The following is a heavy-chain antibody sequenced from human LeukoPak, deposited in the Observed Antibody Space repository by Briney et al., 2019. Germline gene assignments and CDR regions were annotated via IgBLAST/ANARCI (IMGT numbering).Heavy chain of an antibody. CDR1: GFTFSRYW. CDR3: ARDSPIGGFDP. Sequence: GGSLRLSCAASGFTFSRYWMNWIRQAPGKGLEWVANIKDDGSEKYYVDSVKGRFTISRDNAKNSLYLQMNSLRAEDTAVYYCARDSPIGGFDPWGQGTLVTVSS. D-gene: IGHD2/OR15-2a*01. CDR2: IKDDGSEK. J-gene: IGHJ5*02. V-gene: IGHV3-7*01.